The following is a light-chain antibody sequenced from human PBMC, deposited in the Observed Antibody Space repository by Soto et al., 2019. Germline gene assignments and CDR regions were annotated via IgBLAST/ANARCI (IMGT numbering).Light chain of an antibody. CDR1: QNIHIN. CDR3: QTYENWPRT. CDR2: GVS. V-gene: IGKV3-15*01. Sequence: VMTQSPATLSVSPGDTATLSCRSSQNIHINIAWYQQKPGQAPTLLIYGVSARAPGVPARFGGTGSGTAFPLTIRTLPPEDFGLYYCQTYENWPRTFGQGTK. J-gene: IGKJ2*01.